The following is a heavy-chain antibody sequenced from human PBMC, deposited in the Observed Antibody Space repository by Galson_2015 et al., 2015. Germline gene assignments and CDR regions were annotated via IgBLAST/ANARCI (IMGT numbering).Heavy chain of an antibody. V-gene: IGHV3-23*01. Sequence: SLRLCCAASGFAFSSYAMSWVRQAPGKGLEWVSSINNNGDNTYYIDSVKGSFTFSRDNSKNTLFLQMNSLRAEDTAVYYCAKGWGFDNCGQGTLVTVSS. CDR2: INNNGDNT. CDR1: GFAFSSYA. D-gene: IGHD1-26*01. J-gene: IGHJ4*02. CDR3: AKGWGFDN.